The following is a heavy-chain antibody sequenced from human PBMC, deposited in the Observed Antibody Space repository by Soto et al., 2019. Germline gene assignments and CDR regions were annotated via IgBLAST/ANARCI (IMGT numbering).Heavy chain of an antibody. CDR1: GDSVSSNSAA. D-gene: IGHD6-13*01. V-gene: IGHV6-1*01. CDR3: ARDLGSSWYYYYYGMDV. CDR2: TDSRSKWYN. J-gene: IGHJ6*02. Sequence: SQTLSLTCAISGDSVSSNSAAWTWIRQSPSRVLECMGRTDSRSKWYNEYAVSVESRITINPDTSKNEFSLQLNSVAPEDTAVYYCARDLGSSWYYYYYGMDVWGQGTTVNVSS.